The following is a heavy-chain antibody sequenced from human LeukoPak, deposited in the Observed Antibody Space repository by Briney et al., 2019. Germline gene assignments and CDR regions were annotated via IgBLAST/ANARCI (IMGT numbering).Heavy chain of an antibody. V-gene: IGHV3-30-3*01. CDR3: ARDLRRFAAYYFDS. D-gene: IGHD5/OR15-5a*01. CDR2: ISDDGISK. J-gene: IGHJ4*02. CDR1: GFTFSTYP. Sequence: HTGRSLRLSCAASGFTFSTYPMYWVRQAPGKGLEWVAVISDDGISKYYADSVMGRFTISRDNSKNTLYLQTNSLRAEDTAVYYCARDLRRFAAYYFDSWGQGTLVIVSS.